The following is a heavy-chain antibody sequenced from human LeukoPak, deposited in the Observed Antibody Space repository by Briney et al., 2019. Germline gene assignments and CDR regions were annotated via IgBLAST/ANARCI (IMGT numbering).Heavy chain of an antibody. CDR1: GFPFSSYT. CDR3: ARNYNYHDASAAGY. CDR2: ITSSSSYI. V-gene: IGHV3-21*01. Sequence: PGGALRLSCTAPGFPFSSYTMNWVRQAPGKGLEWVSSITSSSSYIFYADSVKGRFTISRDNAQNSVYLQMSSLRDDDTAIYYCARNYNYHDASAAGYWGQGTLVTVSS. D-gene: IGHD3-22*01. J-gene: IGHJ4*02.